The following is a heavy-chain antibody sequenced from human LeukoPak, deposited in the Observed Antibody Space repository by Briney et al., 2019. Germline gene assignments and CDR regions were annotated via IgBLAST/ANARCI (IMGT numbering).Heavy chain of an antibody. Sequence: KPSETLSLSCTVSGASISNSAYYWLWIRQPPGEGLEGIGTVHYSGSTFYPPSLKTRVNISVDTSKNHSSLQLSSVTAADTAVYYCARLFFVIDTWGQGTLVTVSS. CDR3: ARLFFVIDT. J-gene: IGHJ5*02. D-gene: IGHD3-3*01. V-gene: IGHV4-39*02. CDR1: GASISNSAYY. CDR2: VHYSGST.